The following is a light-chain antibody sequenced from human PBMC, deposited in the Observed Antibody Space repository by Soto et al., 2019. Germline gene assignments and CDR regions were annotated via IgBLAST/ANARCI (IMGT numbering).Light chain of an antibody. Sequence: EIVMTQSPATLSVSPGERATLSCRASQSVSGSLAWYQQKPGQAPRLLFYGASTRATGVPARFSGSGSGTEFPLTISSLQSEDFAVYYCQQYNKWLYTFGQGTKLEIK. CDR1: QSVSGS. CDR2: GAS. V-gene: IGKV3-15*01. CDR3: QQYNKWLYT. J-gene: IGKJ2*01.